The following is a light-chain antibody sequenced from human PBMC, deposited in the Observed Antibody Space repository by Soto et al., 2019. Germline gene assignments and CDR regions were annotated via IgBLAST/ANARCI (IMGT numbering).Light chain of an antibody. V-gene: IGKV1-5*03. CDR1: QSISSW. J-gene: IGKJ1*01. CDR3: QQYNSYPWT. Sequence: DSQMPQSPYTLSASVGDRVTITCRASQSISSWLAWYQQKPGKAPKLLIYKASSLESGVPSRFSGSGSGTEFTLTISSLQPDDFATYYCQQYNSYPWTFGQGTKVDI. CDR2: KAS.